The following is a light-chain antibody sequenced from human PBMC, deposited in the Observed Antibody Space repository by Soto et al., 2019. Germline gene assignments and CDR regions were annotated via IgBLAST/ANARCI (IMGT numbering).Light chain of an antibody. V-gene: IGLV1-51*02. CDR3: GTWDSSLSGVV. CDR2: KXN. J-gene: IGLJ2*01. CDR1: SSNIGNNY. Sequence: QSVLTQPPSVSAAPGQKVTISCSGSSSNIGNNYVSWYQQLPGTAPKXLXYKXNXXXXXXXXXXSGXXSGTSXTLGITGLXXXXXXXXXXGTWDSSLSGVVFGGGTKLTVL.